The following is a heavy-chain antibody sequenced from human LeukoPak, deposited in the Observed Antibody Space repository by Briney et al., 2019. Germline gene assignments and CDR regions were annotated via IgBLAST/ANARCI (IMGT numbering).Heavy chain of an antibody. CDR3: ARLYYGGITYYYYYMDV. J-gene: IGHJ6*03. CDR1: GGSISSYY. CDR2: IYYSGST. Sequence: PSETLSLTCTVSGGSISSYYWSWIRQPPGKGLEWIGYIYYSGSTNYNPSLKSRVTISVDTSKNQFSLKLSSVTAADTAVYYCARLYYGGITYYYYYMDVWGKGTTVTVSS. V-gene: IGHV4-59*01. D-gene: IGHD4-23*01.